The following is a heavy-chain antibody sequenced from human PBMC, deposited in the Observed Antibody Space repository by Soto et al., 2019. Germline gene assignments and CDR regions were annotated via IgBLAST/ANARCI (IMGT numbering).Heavy chain of an antibody. D-gene: IGHD6-13*01. CDR3: ARERGSITAASNYFDY. V-gene: IGHV1-18*01. CDR2: ISAYNGNT. J-gene: IGHJ4*02. Sequence: GASVKVSCKASGYTFTSYGISWVRQAPGQGLEWMGWISAYNGNTNYAQKLQGRVTMTTDTSTSTAYMELRSLRSDNTAVYYCARERGSITAASNYFDYWGQGTLVTVSS. CDR1: GYTFTSYG.